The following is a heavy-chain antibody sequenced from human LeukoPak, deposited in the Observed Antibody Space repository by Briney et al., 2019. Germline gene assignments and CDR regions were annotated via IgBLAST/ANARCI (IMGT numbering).Heavy chain of an antibody. CDR2: FGSAGDT. CDR1: GITLSNYG. J-gene: IGHJ2*01. Sequence: GGSLRLSCAVSGITLSNYGMSWVRQAPGKGLEWVSAFGSAGDTYYPGAVRGRFTISRDYAKNSLYLQMNSLRTGDTAVYFCVRGALPGDNWYFDLWGRGTLVTVAS. V-gene: IGHV3-13*01. CDR3: VRGALPGDNWYFDL.